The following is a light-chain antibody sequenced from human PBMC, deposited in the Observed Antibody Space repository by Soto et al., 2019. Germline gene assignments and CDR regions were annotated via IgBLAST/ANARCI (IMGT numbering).Light chain of an antibody. CDR1: GSDIGAYNY. Sequence: QSVLTQPPSASGSPGQSVTISCTGTGSDIGAYNYVSWYQQYPGKAPKLMIYEVTKRPSGVPDRISGSKSGNTASLTISGLQTXDEADYYCSSYAGSPWLFGGGTKLTVL. J-gene: IGLJ3*02. CDR2: EVT. V-gene: IGLV2-8*01. CDR3: SSYAGSPWL.